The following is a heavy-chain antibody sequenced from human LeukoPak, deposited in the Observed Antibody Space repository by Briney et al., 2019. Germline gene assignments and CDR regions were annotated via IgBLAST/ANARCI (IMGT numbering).Heavy chain of an antibody. D-gene: IGHD3-16*01. CDR1: GFTFSSYS. CDR3: ARVLPLGDAFDI. J-gene: IGHJ3*02. V-gene: IGHV3-21*04. Sequence: GGSLRLSCAASGFTFSSYSMNWVRQAPGKGLEWVSSISNDGKYIYYADSVKGRFTISRDNAKSSLYLQMNSLRAEDTAVYYCARVLPLGDAFDIWGQGTMVTVSS. CDR2: ISNDGKYI.